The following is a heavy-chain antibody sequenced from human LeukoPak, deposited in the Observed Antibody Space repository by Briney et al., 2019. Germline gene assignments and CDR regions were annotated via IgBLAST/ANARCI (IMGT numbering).Heavy chain of an antibody. CDR2: ISYDGSNN. J-gene: IGHJ4*02. V-gene: IGHV3-30-3*01. D-gene: IGHD6-19*01. Sequence: GGSLRLSCAASGFTFGYYTVHWVRQAPGKGLEWLAVISYDGSNNFYADSVKGRFTISRDNSKDTLYLQMNSLIPEDTAVYYCARDLTAVTSTFWGQGTLVTVSS. CDR1: GFTFGYYT. CDR3: ARDLTAVTSTF.